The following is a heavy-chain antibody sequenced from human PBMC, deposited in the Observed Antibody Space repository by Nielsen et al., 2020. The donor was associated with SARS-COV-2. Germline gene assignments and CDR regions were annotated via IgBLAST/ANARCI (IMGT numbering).Heavy chain of an antibody. CDR3: AKDMVWFASVDYYGMDV. Sequence: SVKVSCKASGGTFSSYAISWVRQAPGQGLEWMGRIIPILGIANYAQKFQGRVTITADKSTSTAYMELSSLRSEDTALYYCAKDMVWFASVDYYGMDVWGQGTTVTVSS. CDR1: GGTFSSYA. D-gene: IGHD3-10*01. CDR2: IIPILGIA. J-gene: IGHJ6*02. V-gene: IGHV1-69*04.